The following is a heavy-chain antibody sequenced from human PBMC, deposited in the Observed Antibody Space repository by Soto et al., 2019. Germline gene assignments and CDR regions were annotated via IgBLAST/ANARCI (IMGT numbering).Heavy chain of an antibody. J-gene: IGHJ6*02. V-gene: IGHV2-70*01. CDR2: IDWDDDK. CDR1: GFSLSTSGMC. CDR3: PRMIRHTAMVPDYYSYGMDV. D-gene: IGHD5-18*01. Sequence: SGPTLVKPTQTLTLTCTFSGFSLSTSGMCVSWIRQPPGKALEWLALIDWDDDKYYSTSLKTRLTISKDTSRNQVVLTMTNMDPVDTATYYCPRMIRHTAMVPDYYSYGMDVWGQGTTVTVS.